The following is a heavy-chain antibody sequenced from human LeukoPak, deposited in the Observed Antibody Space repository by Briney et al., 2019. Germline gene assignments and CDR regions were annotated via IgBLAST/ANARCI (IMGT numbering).Heavy chain of an antibody. CDR1: GFTFSSYA. V-gene: IGHV3-30*04. J-gene: IGHJ4*02. CDR2: ISYDGSNK. D-gene: IGHD2-2*01. CDR3: APSSPRLGYYFDY. Sequence: AGRSLRLSCAASGFTFSSYAMHWVRQAPGEGLEWVAVISYDGSNKYYADSVKGRFTISRDSSKNTLYLQMNSLRAEDTAVYYCAPSSPRLGYYFDYWGQGTLVTVSS.